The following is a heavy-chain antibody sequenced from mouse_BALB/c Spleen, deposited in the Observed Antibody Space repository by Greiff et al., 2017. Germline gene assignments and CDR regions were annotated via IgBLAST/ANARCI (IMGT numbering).Heavy chain of an antibody. D-gene: IGHD1-1*01. CDR1: GYSITSGYY. J-gene: IGHJ1*01. V-gene: IGHV3-6*02. CDR3: AREGEFITTENWYFDV. Sequence: EVQLQQSGPGLVKPSQSLSLTCSVTGYSITSGYYWNWIRQFPGNKLEWMGYISYDGSNNYNPSLKNRISITRDTSKNQFFLKLNSVTTEDTATYYCAREGEFITTENWYFDVWGAGTTVTVSS. CDR2: ISYDGSN.